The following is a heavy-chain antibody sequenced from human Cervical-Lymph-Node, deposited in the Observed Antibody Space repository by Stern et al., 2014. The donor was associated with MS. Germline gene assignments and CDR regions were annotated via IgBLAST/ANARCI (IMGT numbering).Heavy chain of an antibody. D-gene: IGHD6-13*01. V-gene: IGHV4-38-2*02. Sequence: QLQLQESGPGLVKPSETLSLTCTVSGYSISSGHYWGWIRQPPGKGLEWIGTIYHSGRTYYNPSLKSRVTISVDTSTNQFSLKLSSVTAADTAVYYCARDHVAAADSLDYWGQGTLVTVSS. J-gene: IGHJ4*02. CDR3: ARDHVAAADSLDY. CDR1: GYSISSGHY. CDR2: IYHSGRT.